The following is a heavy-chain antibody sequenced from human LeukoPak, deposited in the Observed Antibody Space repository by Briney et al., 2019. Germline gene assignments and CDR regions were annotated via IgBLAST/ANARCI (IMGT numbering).Heavy chain of an antibody. CDR2: ISGSGGST. D-gene: IGHD6-13*01. V-gene: IGHV3-23*01. J-gene: IGHJ4*02. CDR3: AKVPTSIAAAGTNFDY. Sequence: GGSLRLSCAASGFTFSSYAISWVRQAPGKGLEWVSAISGSGGSTYYADSVKGRFTISRDNSKNTLYLQMNSLRAEDTAVYYCAKVPTSIAAAGTNFDYWGQGTLVTVSS. CDR1: GFTFSSYA.